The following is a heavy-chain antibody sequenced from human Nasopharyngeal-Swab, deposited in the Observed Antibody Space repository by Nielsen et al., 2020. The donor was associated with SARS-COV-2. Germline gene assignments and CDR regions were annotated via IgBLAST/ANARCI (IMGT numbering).Heavy chain of an antibody. CDR3: ARHSSGWSFDY. Sequence: AETLSLTCTVSGASISSSNYYWGWSRQPPGKGLEWIGNIYYSGNTYFNPSVKSRVTMSVGTSKHQFSLNLSSVTAADTALYYCARHSSGWSFDYWDHGTLVTVSS. CDR1: GASISSSNYY. D-gene: IGHD6-19*01. J-gene: IGHJ4*01. V-gene: IGHV4-39*01. CDR2: IYYSGNT.